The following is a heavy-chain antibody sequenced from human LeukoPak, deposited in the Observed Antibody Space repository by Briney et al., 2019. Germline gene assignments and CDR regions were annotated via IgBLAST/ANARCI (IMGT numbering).Heavy chain of an antibody. Sequence: PSETLSLTCTVSGGSISSYYSSWIRQPPGKGLEWIGYIHYSGSTNYNPSLKSRVTISVDTSKNQFSLKLRSVTAADTAIYYCAREAREGHVFDIWGQGTMVTVSS. CDR2: IHYSGST. J-gene: IGHJ3*02. CDR3: AREAREGHVFDI. CDR1: GGSISSYY. V-gene: IGHV4-59*01. D-gene: IGHD5-24*01.